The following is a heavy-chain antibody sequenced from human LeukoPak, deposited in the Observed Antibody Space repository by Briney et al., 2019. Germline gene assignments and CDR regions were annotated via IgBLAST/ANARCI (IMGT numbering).Heavy chain of an antibody. CDR1: GFTFSSYW. CDR2: IKQDGSEK. Sequence: GGSLRLSCAASGFTFSSYWMSWVRQAPGKGLEWVANIKQDGSEKYYVDSVKGRFTISRDNAMNSLYLQLNSLRPEDTAVYYCVRGGASRPDFWGQGTLVTVSS. V-gene: IGHV3-7*01. J-gene: IGHJ4*02. CDR3: VRGGASRPDF. D-gene: IGHD6-6*01.